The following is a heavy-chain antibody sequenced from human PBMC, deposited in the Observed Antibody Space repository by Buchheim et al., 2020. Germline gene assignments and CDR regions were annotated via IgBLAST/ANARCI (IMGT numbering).Heavy chain of an antibody. Sequence: QVQLQESGPGLVKPSQTLSLTCTVSGGSMSSSGYSWTWFRQPAGKGLEWIGRIYASGSTNYNPSLKSRVTISEDTSKHQFSLILSSVTAADTALYYCARAPTVLMYYDSWGQGTL. CDR2: IYASGST. CDR3: ARAPTVLMYYDS. CDR1: GGSMSSSGYS. V-gene: IGHV4-61*02. D-gene: IGHD4-23*01. J-gene: IGHJ4*02.